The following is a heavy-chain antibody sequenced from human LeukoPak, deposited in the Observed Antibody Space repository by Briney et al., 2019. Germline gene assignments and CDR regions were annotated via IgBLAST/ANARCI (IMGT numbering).Heavy chain of an antibody. V-gene: IGHV3-23*01. CDR3: AKEWYYGSGSYYKRSYFDY. CDR1: GFTFSSYA. J-gene: IGHJ4*02. D-gene: IGHD3-10*01. Sequence: PGGSLRLSCAASGFTFSSYAMSWVRQAPGKGLEWVSATSGSGGSTYYADSVKGRFTISRDNSKNTLYLQMNSLRAEDTAVYYCAKEWYYGSGSYYKRSYFDYWGQGTLVTVSS. CDR2: TSGSGGST.